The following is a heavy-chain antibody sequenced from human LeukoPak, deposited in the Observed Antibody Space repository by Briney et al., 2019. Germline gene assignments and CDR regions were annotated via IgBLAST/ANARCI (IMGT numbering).Heavy chain of an antibody. D-gene: IGHD2-21*02. J-gene: IGHJ4*02. V-gene: IGHV3-30*18. CDR1: GFTFTNYW. Sequence: PGGSLRLSCAASGFTFTNYWMSWVRQAPGKGLEWVAVISYDGSNKYYADSVKGRFTISRDNSKNTLYLQMNSLRAEDTAVYYCAKGLRVVTARTSYFDYWGQGTLVTVSS. CDR2: ISYDGSNK. CDR3: AKGLRVVTARTSYFDY.